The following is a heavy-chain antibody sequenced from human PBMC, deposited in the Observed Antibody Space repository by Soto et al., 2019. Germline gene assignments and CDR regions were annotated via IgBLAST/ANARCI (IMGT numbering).Heavy chain of an antibody. CDR3: AGRIAVAGTLAY. J-gene: IGHJ4*02. D-gene: IGHD6-19*01. Sequence: ETLSLTCAVYGGSFSGYYWSWIRQPPGKGLEWVLAISGSGGSTFYADSVKGRFTISRDNSKNTLFLQMNSLTSEDTAVYYGAGRIAVAGTLAYWGQGTLVTVSS. CDR2: ISGSGGST. CDR1: GGSFSGYY. V-gene: IGHV3-23*01.